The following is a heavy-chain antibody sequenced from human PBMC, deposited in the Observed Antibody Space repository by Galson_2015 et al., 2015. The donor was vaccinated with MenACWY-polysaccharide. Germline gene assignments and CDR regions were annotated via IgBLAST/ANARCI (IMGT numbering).Heavy chain of an antibody. J-gene: IGHJ4*02. CDR3: AKGLRGPAAGSDYFDY. D-gene: IGHD6-13*01. CDR2: ITVSGDNT. Sequence: SLRLSCAASGFTFTNYAVSWVRQTPGEGLEWVSAITVSGDNTYYADSVKGRFAISRDNSKNTLSLQMNSLRTEDTAVYYCAKGLRGPAAGSDYFDYWGQGTLVTVSS. CDR1: GFTFTNYA. V-gene: IGHV3-23*01.